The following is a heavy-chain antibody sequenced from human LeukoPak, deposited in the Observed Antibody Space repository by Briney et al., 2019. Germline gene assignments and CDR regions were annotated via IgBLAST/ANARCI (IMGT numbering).Heavy chain of an antibody. Sequence: GGSLSLSCAVSGFTFTVYAMIWVRQPPGKGLEWVSVISGSGGTSYYADSVKGRFTISRDNSKNTLYLQMNSLRAEDTAVYYCAPGRDYYDSSGYTFDPWGQGTLVTVSS. D-gene: IGHD3-22*01. CDR1: GFTFTVYA. V-gene: IGHV3-23*01. CDR2: ISGSGGTS. CDR3: APGRDYYDSSGYTFDP. J-gene: IGHJ5*02.